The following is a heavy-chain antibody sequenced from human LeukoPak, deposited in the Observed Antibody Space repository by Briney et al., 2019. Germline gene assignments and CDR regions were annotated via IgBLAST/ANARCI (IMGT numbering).Heavy chain of an antibody. CDR3: ARDGNSYGPDFDY. J-gene: IGHJ4*02. CDR1: GGSISSYH. D-gene: IGHD5-18*01. V-gene: IGHV4-4*07. CDR2: ININEGP. Sequence: PSQTLSLTCTVSGGSISSYHWSWIRQPAGKGLEWIGHININEGPKYNPSLRSRVTMSADTSRNQYSLKLSSVTAADTAVYYCARDGNSYGPDFDYWGQGTLVTVSS.